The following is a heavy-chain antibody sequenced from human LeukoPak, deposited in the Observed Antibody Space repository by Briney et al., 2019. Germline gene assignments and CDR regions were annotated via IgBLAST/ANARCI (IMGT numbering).Heavy chain of an antibody. D-gene: IGHD2-2*02. CDR3: AREAVVVPAAIGYFQH. Sequence: GGSMRLSSAASGFTFSSNGMHWVRQAPGKGLEWVAVIWYDGSNKYYADSVKGRFTISRDNSKNTLYLQMNSLRAEDTAVYYCAREAVVVPAAIGYFQHWGQGTLVTVSS. J-gene: IGHJ1*01. V-gene: IGHV3-33*01. CDR1: GFTFSSNG. CDR2: IWYDGSNK.